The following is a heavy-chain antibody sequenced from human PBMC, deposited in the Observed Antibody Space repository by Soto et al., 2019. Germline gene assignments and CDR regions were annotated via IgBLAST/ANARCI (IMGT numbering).Heavy chain of an antibody. CDR1: GFTFSNVG. J-gene: IGHJ4*02. Sequence: QVQVVESGGGVVQPGTSLRLSCAASGFTFSNVGMHWVRQAPGKGLEWVAVIWHDGKNKYYADSAKGRFTISRDNSKNTLYLQMNSLRAEDTAVYYCARDPGQDEAMDYWGQGTLVTVSS. V-gene: IGHV3-33*01. CDR2: IWHDGKNK. CDR3: ARDPGQDEAMDY.